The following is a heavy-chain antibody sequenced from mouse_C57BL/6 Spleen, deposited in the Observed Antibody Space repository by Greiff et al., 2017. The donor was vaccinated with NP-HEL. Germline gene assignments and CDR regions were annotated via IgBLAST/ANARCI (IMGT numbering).Heavy chain of an antibody. D-gene: IGHD2-10*01. CDR2: FYWDDDK. V-gene: IGHV8-12*01. CDR3: ARRGGPYSVSYYARDY. Sequence: QVQLKESGPGILQSSQTLSLTCSFSGFSLSTSGMGVSWIRQPSGKGLEWLAHFYWDDDKRYNPSLKSRLTISKDTPRNQVCLKITSVDTAATATYYCARRGGPYSVSYYARDYWGQGTSVTVSS. J-gene: IGHJ4*01. CDR1: GFSLSTSGMG.